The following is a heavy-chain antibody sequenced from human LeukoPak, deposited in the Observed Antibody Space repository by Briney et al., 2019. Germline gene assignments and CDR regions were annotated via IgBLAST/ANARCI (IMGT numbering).Heavy chain of an antibody. V-gene: IGHV4-30-4*01. CDR3: ALFPGEGDPFDI. Sequence: PSEPLSLTCTVSGGSISSGDYYWSWIRQPPGKGLEWIGYIYYSGSTSYNPSLKSRLTISVDTSKNQFSLKLSSVTAADTAVYYCALFPGEGDPFDIWGQGTMVTVSS. CDR1: GGSISSGDYY. J-gene: IGHJ3*02. CDR2: IYYSGST. D-gene: IGHD3-16*01.